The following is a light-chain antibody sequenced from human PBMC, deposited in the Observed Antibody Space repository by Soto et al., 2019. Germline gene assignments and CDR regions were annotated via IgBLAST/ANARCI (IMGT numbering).Light chain of an antibody. J-gene: IGKJ4*01. CDR2: AAS. V-gene: IGKV3D-20*02. CDR1: QTISSSY. Sequence: EIVLTQSPGTLSLSPGERATLSFRASQTISSSYLAWYQQKPGQAPSLLMYAASTRATDLPDRCSGSGSGTYFTLTISRLEDDDFEYYYRQQSSNSLTFGEGTKVDIK. CDR3: QQSSNSLT.